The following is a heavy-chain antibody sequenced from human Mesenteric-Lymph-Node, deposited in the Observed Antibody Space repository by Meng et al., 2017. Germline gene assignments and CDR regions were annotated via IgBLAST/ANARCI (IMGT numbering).Heavy chain of an antibody. CDR3: VYDILTGYFWD. CDR2: MNPNSGNT. CDR1: GYTFTSYD. D-gene: IGHD3-9*01. V-gene: IGHV1-8*03. Sequence: ASVKVSCKASGYTFTSYDINWVRQATGQGLEWMGWMNPNSGNTGYAQKFQGRVTITRNTSISTAYMELSSLRSEDTAVYYCVYDILTGYFWDWGQGTLVTVSS. J-gene: IGHJ4*02.